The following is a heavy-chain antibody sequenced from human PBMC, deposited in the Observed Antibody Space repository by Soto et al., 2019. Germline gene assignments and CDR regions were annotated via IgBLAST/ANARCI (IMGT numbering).Heavy chain of an antibody. J-gene: IGHJ4*02. D-gene: IGHD6-19*01. CDR1: GDSISSGGCS. V-gene: IGHV4-61*09. CDR2: IHSPGTT. CDR3: AGQGLKRTSLDY. Sequence: SQTRSLDCAVGGDSISSGGCSWSYIPKPAGKGLEWMGHIHSPGTTNYNPSLKSRITMSIDTSKSQLSLTLSSVTAADTAVYYCAGQGLKRTSLDYWGRATLVTVSS.